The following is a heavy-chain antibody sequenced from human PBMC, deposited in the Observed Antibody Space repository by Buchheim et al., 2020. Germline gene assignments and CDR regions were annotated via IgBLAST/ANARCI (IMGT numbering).Heavy chain of an antibody. V-gene: IGHV1-46*01. CDR3: ARGLGNGWNYDVY. J-gene: IGHJ4*02. CDR1: GYTFTSYY. Sequence: QVQLVQSGAEVKKPGASVKVSCKASGYTFTSYYIHWVRQAPGQGLEWMGIINPSGGSPSYAQKFQGRVTMTRDTSPSTVYMELSSLRSEDTAVYYCARGLGNGWNYDVYWGQGTL. CDR2: INPSGGSP. D-gene: IGHD6-19*01.